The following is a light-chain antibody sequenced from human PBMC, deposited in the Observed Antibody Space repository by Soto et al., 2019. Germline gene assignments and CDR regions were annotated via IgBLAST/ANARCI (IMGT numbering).Light chain of an antibody. CDR2: GAS. J-gene: IGKJ5*01. V-gene: IGKV3-20*01. CDR1: QSLSGNS. Sequence: EVEITQSPVTLSLSPGERSTLSCRASQSLSGNSLAWYQQNPGQAPRLLIYGASNRATGIPERFSGSGSGTDFTLTISRLEPQDSAMYYCQQYLISVTFGQGTRLEIK. CDR3: QQYLISVT.